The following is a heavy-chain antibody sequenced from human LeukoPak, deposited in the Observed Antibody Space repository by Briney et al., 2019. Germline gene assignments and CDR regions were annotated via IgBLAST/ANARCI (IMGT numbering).Heavy chain of an antibody. CDR2: IKEDGSEQ. CDR1: AFTFSSYW. J-gene: IGHJ4*02. Sequence: PGGSLRLSCAASAFTFSSYWMSWVRQAPGKWLEWVANIKEDGSEQYYVDSLKGRFTISRDNAKNSLYLQMNSLRAEDTAVYYCVRDSYSRDLDYWGQGTLVTVSS. D-gene: IGHD3-22*01. CDR3: VRDSYSRDLDY. V-gene: IGHV3-7*01.